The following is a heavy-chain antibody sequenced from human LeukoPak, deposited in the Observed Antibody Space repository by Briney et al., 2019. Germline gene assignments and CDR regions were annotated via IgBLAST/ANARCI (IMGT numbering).Heavy chain of an antibody. CDR3: ATYRQVLLPFES. CDR1: GFTFSTFA. V-gene: IGHV3-23*01. J-gene: IGHJ4*02. Sequence: GGSLRLPCAASGFTFSTFAMIWVRQPPGKGLEWVSSIFPSGGEIHYADSVRGRFTISRDNSKSTLSLQMNSLRAEDTAIYYCATYRQVLLPFESWGQGTLVTVSS. D-gene: IGHD2-8*02. CDR2: IFPSGGEI.